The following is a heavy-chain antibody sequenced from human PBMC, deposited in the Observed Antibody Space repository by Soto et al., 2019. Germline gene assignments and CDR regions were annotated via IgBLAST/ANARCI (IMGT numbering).Heavy chain of an antibody. Sequence: ASVKLSCKASGYSFTNNDVRWVRQATGQGLEWMGWMNPGSGDTGYAQKFQGRVTMTRDISIATAYMELSSLRSDDTAIYYCAIMETFGSLNLFDPWGQGTLVTVSS. CDR1: GYSFTNND. V-gene: IGHV1-8*01. CDR3: AIMETFGSLNLFDP. D-gene: IGHD3-16*01. CDR2: MNPGSGDT. J-gene: IGHJ5*02.